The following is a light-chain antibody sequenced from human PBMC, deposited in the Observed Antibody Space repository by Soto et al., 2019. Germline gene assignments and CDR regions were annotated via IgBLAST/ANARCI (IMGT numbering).Light chain of an antibody. J-gene: IGLJ1*01. CDR1: SSDVGSYNL. Sequence: QSVLTQPASVSGSPGQSITISCTGTSSDVGSYNLVSWYQQHPGKAPKLMIYEGSKRPSGVSNRFSGSKSGNTASLTIAGLQADDESDYYCCSYSGSSTYVFGTGTKAHRP. V-gene: IGLV2-23*01. CDR3: CSYSGSSTYV. CDR2: EGS.